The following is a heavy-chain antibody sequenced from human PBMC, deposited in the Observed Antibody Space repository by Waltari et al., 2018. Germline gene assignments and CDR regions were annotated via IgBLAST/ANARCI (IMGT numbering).Heavy chain of an antibody. J-gene: IGHJ4*02. CDR1: GFSFSTSGVG. V-gene: IGHV2-5*02. CDR2: VYWDGSQ. Sequence: QITLKESGPTLVKPTQTLTLTCAFSGFSFSTSGVGVGWIRQPPGKALEWLAFVYWDGSQRYSPSLKGRLTITKDTSEDQVVLTMTNMDHVDTATYFCAHRPSHYDIFSGYYNYFDYWGQGILVTVSS. CDR3: AHRPSHYDIFSGYYNYFDY. D-gene: IGHD3-9*01.